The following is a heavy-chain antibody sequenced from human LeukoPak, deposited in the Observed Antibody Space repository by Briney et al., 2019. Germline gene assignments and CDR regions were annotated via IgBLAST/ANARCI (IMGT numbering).Heavy chain of an antibody. CDR3: AREVSEGASSSWYYRYYYYMDV. CDR2: IYTSGST. J-gene: IGHJ6*03. V-gene: IGHV4-61*02. Sequence: PSETLSLTCTVSGGSISSGSYYWSWIRQPAGRGLEWIGRIYTSGSTNYNPSLKSRVTISVDTSKNQFSLKLSSVTAADTAVYYCAREVSEGASSSWYYRYYYYMDVWGKGTTVTISS. CDR1: GGSISSGSYY. D-gene: IGHD6-13*01.